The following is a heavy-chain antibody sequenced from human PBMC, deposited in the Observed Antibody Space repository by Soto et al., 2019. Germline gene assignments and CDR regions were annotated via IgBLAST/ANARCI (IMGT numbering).Heavy chain of an antibody. D-gene: IGHD6-13*01. CDR2: INPSGGST. V-gene: IGHV1-46*01. Sequence: ASVKVSCKASGYTFTSYYMHWVRQAPGQGLEWMGIINPSGGSTSYAQKFQGRVTMTRDTSTSTVYMELSSLRSEDTAVYYCAYSSSWYVGSAWFDPWGQGTLVTVSS. J-gene: IGHJ5*02. CDR1: GYTFTSYY. CDR3: AYSSSWYVGSAWFDP.